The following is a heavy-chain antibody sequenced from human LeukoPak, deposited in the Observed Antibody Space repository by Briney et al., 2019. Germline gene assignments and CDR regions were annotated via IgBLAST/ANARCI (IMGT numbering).Heavy chain of an antibody. J-gene: IGHJ6*03. CDR2: ISANAVST. V-gene: IGHV3-23*01. CDR1: RFTFSIYT. D-gene: IGHD2-2*01. CDR3: ASMPSTEIYYFYYMDV. Sequence: GGSLRLSCADSRFTFSIYTMNWVRQAPGKGLEWVSGISANAVSTYYADSVKGRFTISSDNSKNTLYLHMDRLGTEDTAVYYCASMPSTEIYYFYYMDVWGKGTTVTVSS.